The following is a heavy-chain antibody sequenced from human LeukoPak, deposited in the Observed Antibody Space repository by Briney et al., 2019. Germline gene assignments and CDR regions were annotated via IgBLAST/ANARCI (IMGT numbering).Heavy chain of an antibody. V-gene: IGHV3-66*01. Sequence: GGSLRLSCAASGFTVSTNYMNWVRQASGKGPEWVAVIYSSGVTYYADSVKGRFTISRDNSKNTVNLQMTSLRAEDTAVYYCARLWSNYGNSFDSWGQGTLVTVAS. D-gene: IGHD4-17*01. J-gene: IGHJ4*02. CDR1: GFTVSTNY. CDR2: IYSSGVT. CDR3: ARLWSNYGNSFDS.